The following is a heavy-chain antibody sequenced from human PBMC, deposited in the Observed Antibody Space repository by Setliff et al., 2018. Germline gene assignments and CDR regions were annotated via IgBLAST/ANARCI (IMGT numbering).Heavy chain of an antibody. CDR1: GGSFSGYY. V-gene: IGHV4-34*01. Sequence: PSETLSLTCAVYGGSFSGYYWNWIRQAPGKGLEWIGEINHRGTTSYTPSLKGRVTISVDTSKNLFSLKLSSVTAADTAVYFCARGPRFDYGSPTYRRRFDPWGQGTAVTVSS. D-gene: IGHD3-10*01. CDR2: INHRGTT. J-gene: IGHJ5*02. CDR3: ARGPRFDYGSPTYRRRFDP.